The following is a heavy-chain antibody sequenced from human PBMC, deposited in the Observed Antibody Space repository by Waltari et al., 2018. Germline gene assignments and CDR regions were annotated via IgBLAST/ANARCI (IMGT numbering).Heavy chain of an antibody. CDR3: ARLPRSGWPFDY. J-gene: IGHJ4*02. V-gene: IGHV4-34*01. D-gene: IGHD6-19*01. Sequence: QVQLQQWGAGLLKPSETLSLTCAVYGGSFSGYYWSWIRQPPGKGLEWIGEINHSGSTNYNPSLKSRVTRSVDTSKNQFSLKLSSVTAADTAVYYCARLPRSGWPFDYWGQGTLVTVSS. CDR1: GGSFSGYY. CDR2: INHSGST.